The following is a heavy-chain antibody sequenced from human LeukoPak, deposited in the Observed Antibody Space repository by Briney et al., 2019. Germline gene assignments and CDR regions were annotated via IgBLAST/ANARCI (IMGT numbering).Heavy chain of an antibody. J-gene: IGHJ3*02. CDR3: ARVHRQWLPRDAFDI. CDR1: GYTFAGYY. Sequence: AASVKVSCKASGYTFAGYYMHWVRQAPGQGLEWMGWINPNSGGTNYAQKFQGRVTMTRDTSISTAYMELSRLRSDDTAVYYCARVHRQWLPRDAFDIWGQGTMVTVSS. D-gene: IGHD6-19*01. CDR2: INPNSGGT. V-gene: IGHV1-2*02.